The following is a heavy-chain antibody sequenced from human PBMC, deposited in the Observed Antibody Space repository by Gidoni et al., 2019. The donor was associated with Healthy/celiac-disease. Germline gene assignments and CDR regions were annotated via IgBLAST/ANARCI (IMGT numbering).Heavy chain of an antibody. CDR1: GFTFSSYG. Sequence: QVQLVESGGGVVQPGRSLRLSCAASGFTFSSYGMHWVRQAPGKGLEWVAVISYDGSNKYYADSVKGRFTISRDNSKNTLFLQMNSLRAEDTAVYYCANVRGGGWYEYYFDYWGQGTLVTVSS. CDR3: ANVRGGGWYEYYFDY. V-gene: IGHV3-30*18. D-gene: IGHD6-19*01. CDR2: ISYDGSNK. J-gene: IGHJ4*02.